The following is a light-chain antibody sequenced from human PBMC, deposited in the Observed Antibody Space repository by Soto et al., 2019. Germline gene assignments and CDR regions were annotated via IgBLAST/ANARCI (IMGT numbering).Light chain of an antibody. J-gene: IGKJ1*01. CDR3: QQSYSTPRT. V-gene: IGKV1-39*01. Sequence: DIQMTQSPSTLSVSVGDRVTITWRASQALSNYLAWYQQKPGKAPDLLIYSASTLQSGVPSRFSGSGSGADFTLTISSLQPEDFATYYCQQSYSTPRTFGQGTKVDIK. CDR2: SAS. CDR1: QALSNY.